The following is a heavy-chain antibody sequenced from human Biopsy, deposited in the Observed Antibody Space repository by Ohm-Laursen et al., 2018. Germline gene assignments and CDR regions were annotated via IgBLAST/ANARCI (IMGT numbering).Heavy chain of an antibody. V-gene: IGHV4-39*01. CDR2: IHYSGTT. Sequence: GTLSLTCSVSGVSISSTTYYWGWIRQPPGKGLEWIGSIHYSGTTYYHASLRSRVTISVHTSKNQLSLKLTSVTAADTAVYYCARLSTLFGVADFTDDWGQGTLVTVSS. CDR1: GVSISSTTYY. J-gene: IGHJ4*02. CDR3: ARLSTLFGVADFTDD. D-gene: IGHD3-3*01.